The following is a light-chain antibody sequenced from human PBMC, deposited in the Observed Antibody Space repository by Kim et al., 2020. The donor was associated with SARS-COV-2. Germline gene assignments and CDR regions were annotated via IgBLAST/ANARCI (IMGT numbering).Light chain of an antibody. CDR1: SNDVCGSNF. V-gene: IGLV2-8*01. CDR3: SSYAGSNYIYV. CDR2: DVI. J-gene: IGLJ1*01. Sequence: SVSFTYTGTSNDVCGSNFVPCYQQHPGKAPNLMFYDVIKRPAGVPDRFSGSKSGNTASLSVSGLQAEDEADYYCSSYAGSNYIYVFGTGTKVTVL.